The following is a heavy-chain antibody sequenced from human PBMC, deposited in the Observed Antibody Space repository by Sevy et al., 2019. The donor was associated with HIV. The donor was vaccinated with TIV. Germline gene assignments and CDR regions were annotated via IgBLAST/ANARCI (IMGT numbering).Heavy chain of an antibody. CDR3: ASEAGYGTDSRPFDY. CDR1: RFTFSTYV. CDR2: IWQDGNSE. V-gene: IGHV3-33*08. D-gene: IGHD5-12*01. J-gene: IGHJ4*02. Sequence: GGSLRLSCVASRFTFSTYVMHWVRQAPGKGLEWVAVIWQDGNSEYYADSVRGRFTISRDDSKNTLYLQMNSLRAEDTAEYYCASEAGYGTDSRPFDYWGQGTLVTVSS.